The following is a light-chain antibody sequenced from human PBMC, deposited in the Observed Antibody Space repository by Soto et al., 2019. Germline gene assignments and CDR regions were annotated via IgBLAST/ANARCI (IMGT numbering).Light chain of an antibody. J-gene: IGKJ1*01. CDR2: GAS. V-gene: IGKV3-15*01. CDR1: QSVSSN. CDR3: QQYDNWPRT. Sequence: EIVMTQSPATLSVSPGERATLSCRASQSVSSNLAWYQQKPGQAPRLLIYGASTRATGIPARFSGSGSGTEFTLTISGLQSEDFAVYYCQQYDNWPRTFGQGTKWIS.